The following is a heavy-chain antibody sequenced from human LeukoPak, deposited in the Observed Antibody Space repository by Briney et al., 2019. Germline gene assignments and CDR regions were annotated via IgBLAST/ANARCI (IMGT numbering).Heavy chain of an antibody. CDR3: ARDEGGSYSDYFDY. V-gene: IGHV1-18*01. D-gene: IGHD1-26*01. CDR2: ISAYNGNT. J-gene: IGHJ4*02. CDR1: GYTFTSYG. Sequence: ASVKVSCKASGYTFTSYGISWVRQAPGQGLEWMGWISAYNGNTNYAQKLQGRVTMATDTSTSTAYMELRSLRSDDTAVYYCARDEGGSYSDYFDYWGQGTLVTVSS.